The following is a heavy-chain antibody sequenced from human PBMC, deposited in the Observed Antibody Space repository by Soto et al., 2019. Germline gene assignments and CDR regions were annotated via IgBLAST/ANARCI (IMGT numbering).Heavy chain of an antibody. J-gene: IGHJ3*02. CDR1: GGSISSGGYY. V-gene: IGHV4-31*03. CDR3: ARADSEGYCSGGSCYGYAFDI. Sequence: SETLSLTCTVSGGSISSGGYYWSWTRQHPGKGLEWIGYIYYSGSTYYNPSLKGRVTISVDTSKNQFSLKLSSVTAADTAVYYCARADSEGYCSGGSCYGYAFDIWGQGTMVTVSS. CDR2: IYYSGST. D-gene: IGHD2-15*01.